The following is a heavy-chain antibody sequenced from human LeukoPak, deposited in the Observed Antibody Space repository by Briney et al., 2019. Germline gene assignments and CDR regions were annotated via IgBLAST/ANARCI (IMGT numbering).Heavy chain of an antibody. D-gene: IGHD3-22*01. CDR1: GFTFGDYA. Sequence: GGSLRLSCTASGFTFGDYAMSWFRQAPGKGLEWVGFIRSKAYGGTTEYAASVKGRFTISRDDSKSIAYLQMNSLKTEDTAVYYCTRENYYDSGGYIKTDYWGQGTLVTVSS. CDR3: TRENYYDSGGYIKTDY. CDR2: IRSKAYGGTT. J-gene: IGHJ4*02. V-gene: IGHV3-49*03.